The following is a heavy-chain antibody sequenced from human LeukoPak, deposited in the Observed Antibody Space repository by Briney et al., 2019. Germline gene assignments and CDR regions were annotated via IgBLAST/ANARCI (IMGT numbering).Heavy chain of an antibody. CDR2: ISSSSSTI. J-gene: IGHJ4*02. CDR3: ARDHYYGSGSYDY. V-gene: IGHV3-48*01. CDR1: GFTFSSYS. Sequence: GGSLRLSCAASGFTFSSYSMNWVRQAPGKGLEWVSDISSSSSTIYYADSVKGRFTISRDNAKNSLYLEMNSLRAEDTAVYYCARDHYYGSGSYDYWGQGTLVTVSS. D-gene: IGHD3-10*01.